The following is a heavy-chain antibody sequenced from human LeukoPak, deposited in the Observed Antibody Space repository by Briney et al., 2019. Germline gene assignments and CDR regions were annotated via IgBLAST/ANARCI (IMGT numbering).Heavy chain of an antibody. V-gene: IGHV4-30-2*01. J-gene: IGHJ4*02. CDR2: IYPSGRA. CDR1: GGSISSGGYS. Sequence: PSHTLSLTCAVSGGSISSGGYSWSWIRQPPGKGLEWIGYIYPSGRAYYNPSLKSRVTISVDRSKSQLSLKLSSVTAADTAVYYCARVNGGAVAGNSYFDYWGQGTLVTVSS. D-gene: IGHD6-19*01. CDR3: ARVNGGAVAGNSYFDY.